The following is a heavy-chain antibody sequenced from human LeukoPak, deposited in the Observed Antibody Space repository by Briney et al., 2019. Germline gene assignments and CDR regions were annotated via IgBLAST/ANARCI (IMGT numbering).Heavy chain of an antibody. Sequence: GGSLRLSCAASGFTLSNYDMIWVRQAPGGGLEWVSGLRESGGGTYYTDSVKGRFTVSRDNSKNTLYLQMHSLRAEDTAVYYCARRGIVVRGFLIGLHKQAYYFDYWGQGALVTVST. CDR1: GFTLSNYD. CDR3: ARRGIVVRGFLIGLHKQAYYFDY. CDR2: LRESGGGT. V-gene: IGHV3-23*01. D-gene: IGHD3-10*01. J-gene: IGHJ4*02.